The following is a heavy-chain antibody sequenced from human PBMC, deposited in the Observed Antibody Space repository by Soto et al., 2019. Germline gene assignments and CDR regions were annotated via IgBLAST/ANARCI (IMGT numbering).Heavy chain of an antibody. CDR1: GYTFTGYY. CDR3: AREIMDGSGSKSYYYGMDV. D-gene: IGHD3-10*01. Sequence: EASVKVSCKASGYTFTGYYMHWVRQAPGQGLEWMGWINPNSGGTNYAQKFQGWVTMTRDTSISTAYMELSRLRSDDTAVYYCAREIMDGSGSKSYYYGMDVWGQGTTVTVSS. CDR2: INPNSGGT. J-gene: IGHJ6*02. V-gene: IGHV1-2*04.